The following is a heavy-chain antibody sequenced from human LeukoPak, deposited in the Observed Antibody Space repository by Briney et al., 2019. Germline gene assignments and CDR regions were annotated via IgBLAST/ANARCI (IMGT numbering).Heavy chain of an antibody. Sequence: PGGSLRLSCAVSGFMVSSNYMNWFGQPQGKGLEGFSIIYSGGSTYYADSVKGRFTISRHNSKNTLYLQMNSLRAEDTAVYYCASGLYSSGWSYFDYWGQGTLVTVSS. CDR3: ASGLYSSGWSYFDY. V-gene: IGHV3-53*04. CDR1: GFMVSSNY. D-gene: IGHD6-19*01. J-gene: IGHJ4*02. CDR2: IYSGGST.